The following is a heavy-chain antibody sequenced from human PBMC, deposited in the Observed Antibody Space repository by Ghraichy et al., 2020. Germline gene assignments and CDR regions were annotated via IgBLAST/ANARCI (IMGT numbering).Heavy chain of an antibody. CDR3: AKIMVRGVILADFDY. CDR2: TTGSGDST. D-gene: IGHD3-10*01. V-gene: IGHV3-23*01. J-gene: IGHJ4*02. CDR1: GFTFTNYA. Sequence: GGSLRLSCAASGFTFTNYAMTWVRQAPGKGLEWVSATTGSGDSTSYADSVKGRFTISRDNSKNTLYLHMNSLTAEDTAVYFCAKIMVRGVILADFDYWGQGTLVTVSS.